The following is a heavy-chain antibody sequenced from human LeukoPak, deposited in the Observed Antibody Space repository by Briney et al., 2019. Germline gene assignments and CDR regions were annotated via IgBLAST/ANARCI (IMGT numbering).Heavy chain of an antibody. Sequence: PSETLSLTCAVYGGSFSGYYWSWIRQPPGKGLEWIGEINHSGSTNYNPSLKSRVTISVDMSKNQFSLKLSSVTAADTAVYYCARGRGTDYGDYGGDYWGQGTLVTVSS. J-gene: IGHJ4*02. CDR2: INHSGST. V-gene: IGHV4-34*01. CDR1: GGSFSGYY. D-gene: IGHD4-17*01. CDR3: ARGRGTDYGDYGGDY.